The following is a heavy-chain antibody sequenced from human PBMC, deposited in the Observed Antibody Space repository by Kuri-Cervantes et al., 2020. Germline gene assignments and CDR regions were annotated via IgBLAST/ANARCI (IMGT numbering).Heavy chain of an antibody. J-gene: IGHJ6*02. Sequence: GESLKISCPASGFTFSSYSMNWVRQAPGKGLEWVSYISSSSSTIYYADSVKGRFTISRDNAKNSLYPQMNSLRAEDTAVYYCTRDSYDSLRCYGMDVWGQGTTVTVSS. D-gene: IGHD3-3*01. CDR2: ISSSSSTI. CDR3: TRDSYDSLRCYGMDV. V-gene: IGHV3-48*01. CDR1: GFTFSSYS.